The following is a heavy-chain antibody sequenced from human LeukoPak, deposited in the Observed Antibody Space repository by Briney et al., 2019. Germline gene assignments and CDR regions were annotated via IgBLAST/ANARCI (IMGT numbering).Heavy chain of an antibody. V-gene: IGHV1-2*02. CDR2: IDAKSGGT. J-gene: IGHJ4*02. Sequence: ASVKVSCKASGYTFTGHYMHWVRQAPGQGLEWMGWIDAKSGGTKYAQRFQGRVTMTRDTSINTDYMELSSLTSDDTAVYYCARWRGYSSGWSGPFDDWGQGTLVTVSS. CDR1: GYTFTGHY. CDR3: ARWRGYSSGWSGPFDD. D-gene: IGHD6-13*01.